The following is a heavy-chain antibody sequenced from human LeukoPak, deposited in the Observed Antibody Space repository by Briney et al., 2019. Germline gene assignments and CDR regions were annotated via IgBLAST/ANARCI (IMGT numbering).Heavy chain of an antibody. J-gene: IGHJ4*02. CDR2: INSDGSST. V-gene: IGHV3-74*01. CDR1: GFTFSSYW. Sequence: GGSLRLSCAASGFTFSSYWMHWVRQAPGKGLVWVSRINSDGSSTSYADSVKGRFTISRDNAKNTLYLQMNSLRAEDTAVYYCAGLGSSSSHSYWGQGTLVTVSS. CDR3: AGLGSSSSHSY. D-gene: IGHD6-13*01.